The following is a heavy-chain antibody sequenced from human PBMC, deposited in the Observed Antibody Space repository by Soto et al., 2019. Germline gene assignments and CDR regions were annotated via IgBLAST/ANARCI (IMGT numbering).Heavy chain of an antibody. CDR2: ISYDGSNK. CDR1: GFTFSSYG. V-gene: IGHV3-30*18. Sequence: GGSLRLSCAASGFTFSSYGMHWVRQAPGKGLEWVAVISYDGSNKYYADSVKGRFTISRDNSKNTLYLQMNSLRAEDTAVYYCAKDPSKFYYYDSSGLNWFDPWGQGTLVTVSS. J-gene: IGHJ5*02. D-gene: IGHD3-22*01. CDR3: AKDPSKFYYYDSSGLNWFDP.